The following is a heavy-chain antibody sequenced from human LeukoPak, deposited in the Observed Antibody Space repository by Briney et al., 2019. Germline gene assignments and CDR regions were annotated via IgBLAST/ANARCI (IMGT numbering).Heavy chain of an antibody. D-gene: IGHD3-22*01. CDR2: INHSGST. J-gene: IGHJ4*02. CDR1: GGSFSGYY. Sequence: SETLPLTCAVYGGSFSGYYWSWIRQPPGKGLEWIGEINHSGSTNYNPSLKSRVTISVDTSKNQFSLKLSSVTAADTAVYYCARGDYYDSSGSTGVFDYWGQGTLVTVSS. V-gene: IGHV4-34*01. CDR3: ARGDYYDSSGSTGVFDY.